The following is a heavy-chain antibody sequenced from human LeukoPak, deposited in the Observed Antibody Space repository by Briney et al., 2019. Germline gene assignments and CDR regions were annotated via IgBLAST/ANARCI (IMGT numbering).Heavy chain of an antibody. D-gene: IGHD3-3*01. CDR3: ARDMRTGDFWSGYSDY. V-gene: IGHV3-21*01. CDR2: ISSSSNYI. J-gene: IGHJ4*02. Sequence: GGSLRLSCAASGFTFSRYNMNWVRQAPGKGLEWVSSISSSSNYIYYADSVKGRFTISRDNAKNSLYLQMNSLRAEDTAVYYCARDMRTGDFWSGYSDYWGQGTLVTVSS. CDR1: GFTFSRYN.